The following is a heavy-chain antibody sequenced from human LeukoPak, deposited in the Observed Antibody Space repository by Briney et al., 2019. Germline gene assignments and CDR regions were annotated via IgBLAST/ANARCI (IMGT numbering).Heavy chain of an antibody. CDR2: MSASGGS. V-gene: IGHV4-4*07. D-gene: IGHD1-14*01. Sequence: PSETLSLTCAVSGDSISTYYWSWIRQPAGRGLEWIGRMSASGGSNYNPSLKSRVTMSVDTSKNQVSLKLSSVTAADTAVYYCARGRNSYYYYMDVWGKGTTVTVSS. J-gene: IGHJ6*03. CDR1: GDSISTYY. CDR3: ARGRNSYYYYMDV.